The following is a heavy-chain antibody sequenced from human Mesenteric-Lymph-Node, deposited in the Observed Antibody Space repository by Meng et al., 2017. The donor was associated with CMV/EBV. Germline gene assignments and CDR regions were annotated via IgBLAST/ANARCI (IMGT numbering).Heavy chain of an antibody. Sequence: SVKVSCKASGYTFSNYDITWLRQAPGQGLEWMGGIIPIPVTTHYAQKFQGRVTITTDESTTTAYLELRNLRSEDTAVYYCARGSAVGYCTNGVCHSHFGSWGQGTLVTVSS. D-gene: IGHD2-8*01. CDR3: ARGSAVGYCTNGVCHSHFGS. V-gene: IGHV1-69*05. CDR2: IIPIPVTT. CDR1: GYTFSNYD. J-gene: IGHJ4*02.